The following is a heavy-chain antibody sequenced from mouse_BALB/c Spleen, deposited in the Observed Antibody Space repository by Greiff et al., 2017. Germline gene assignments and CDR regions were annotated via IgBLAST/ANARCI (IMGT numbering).Heavy chain of an antibody. Sequence: QVQLQQSGAELARPGASVKLSCKASGYTFTSYWMQWVKQRPGQGLEWIGAIYPGDGDTRYTQKFKGKATLTADKSSSTAYMQLSSLASEDSAVYYCARRTTEYYYAMDYWGQGTSVTVSS. V-gene: IGHV1-87*01. J-gene: IGHJ4*01. CDR2: IYPGDGDT. D-gene: IGHD2-12*01. CDR1: GYTFTSYW. CDR3: ARRTTEYYYAMDY.